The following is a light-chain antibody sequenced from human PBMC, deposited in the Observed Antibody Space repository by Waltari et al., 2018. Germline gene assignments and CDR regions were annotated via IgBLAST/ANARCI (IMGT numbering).Light chain of an antibody. CDR2: GAS. CDR1: QGISSF. J-gene: IGKJ4*01. Sequence: DIQLTQSPSFLSASVGARVTITCRASQGISSFLDWYQQKPGKAPKLPIYGASTLQSGVPSRFSGSGSGTEFTLTISSLQPEDFATYYCQQVNSFPLTFGGGTKVEIK. CDR3: QQVNSFPLT. V-gene: IGKV1-9*01.